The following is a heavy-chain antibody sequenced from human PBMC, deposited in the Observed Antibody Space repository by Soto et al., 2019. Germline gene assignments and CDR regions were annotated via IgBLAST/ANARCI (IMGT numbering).Heavy chain of an antibody. V-gene: IGHV1-46*01. D-gene: IGHD1-26*01. CDR1: GYTFTSYY. CDR3: ARVEWDLRAFDI. Sequence: ASVKVSCKASGYTFTSYYMHWVRQAPGQGLEWMGIINPSGGSTSYAQKFQGRVTMTRDTSTSTAYMELRNLRSDDTAVYYCARVEWDLRAFDIWGQGTMVTVSS. J-gene: IGHJ3*02. CDR2: INPSGGST.